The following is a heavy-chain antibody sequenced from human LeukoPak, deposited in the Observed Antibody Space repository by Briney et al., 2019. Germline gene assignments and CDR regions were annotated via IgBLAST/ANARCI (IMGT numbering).Heavy chain of an antibody. CDR2: IKKDGSEK. CDR1: GFTFSSHW. V-gene: IGHV3-7*01. CDR3: ARATWDYYDSSAQYFDY. Sequence: GGSLRLSCAASGFTFSSHWMSWVRQAPGKGLEWVANIKKDGSEKYYVDAVKGRFTISRDNAKTSLYLQMNSLRAEDTAVYYCARATWDYYDSSAQYFDYWGQGTLVTVSS. J-gene: IGHJ4*02. D-gene: IGHD3-22*01.